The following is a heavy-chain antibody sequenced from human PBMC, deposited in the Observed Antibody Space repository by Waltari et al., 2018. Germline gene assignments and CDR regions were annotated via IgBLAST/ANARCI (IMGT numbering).Heavy chain of an antibody. V-gene: IGHV4-39*07. CDR3: ARHTYTIFGVVITYFDY. J-gene: IGHJ4*02. Sequence: QLQLQESGPGLVKPSETLSLTCTVSGGSISSSSYYWGWIRQPPGKGLEWIGSIYYSGSTYYNPSLKSRVTISVDTSKNQFSLKLSSVTAADTAVYYCARHTYTIFGVVITYFDYWGQGTLVTVSS. D-gene: IGHD3-3*01. CDR2: IYYSGST. CDR1: GGSISSSSYY.